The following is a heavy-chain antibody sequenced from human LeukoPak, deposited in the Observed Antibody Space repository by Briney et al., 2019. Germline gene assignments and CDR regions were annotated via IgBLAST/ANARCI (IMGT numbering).Heavy chain of an antibody. CDR2: ISSNGGST. V-gene: IGHV3-64*01. D-gene: IGHD1-7*01. Sequence: GGSLRLSCAASGFTFSSYAMHWVRQAPAKGLEYVSAISSNGGSTYYANSVKGRFTISRDNSKNTLYLQMGSLRAEDMAVYYCARGRTGTAKPSFDYWGQGTLVTVSS. CDR1: GFTFSSYA. CDR3: ARGRTGTAKPSFDY. J-gene: IGHJ4*02.